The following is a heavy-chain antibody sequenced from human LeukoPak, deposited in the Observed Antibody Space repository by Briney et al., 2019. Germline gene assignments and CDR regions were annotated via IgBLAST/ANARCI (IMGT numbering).Heavy chain of an antibody. CDR2: ISSSSSYI. CDR1: GFTFNSYS. CDR3: AGTDALYYYGMDV. V-gene: IGHV3-21*01. J-gene: IGHJ6*02. Sequence: GGSLRLSCAASGFTFNSYSINWVRQAPGKGLEWVSSISSSSSYIYYADSVKGRFTISRDNAKNSLYLQMNSLRAEDTAVYYCAGTDALYYYGMDVWGQGTTVTVSS.